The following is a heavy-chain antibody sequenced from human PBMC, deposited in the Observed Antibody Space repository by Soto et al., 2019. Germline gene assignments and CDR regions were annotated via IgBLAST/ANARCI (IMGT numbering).Heavy chain of an antibody. Sequence: SETLSLTCAVSGGSISSGGYSWSWIRQPPGKGLEWIGYIYHSGSTYYNPSLKSRVTMSVDRSKNQFSLKLSSVTAADTAVYYCARGPPHSHWGQGTLVTVSS. V-gene: IGHV4-30-2*01. D-gene: IGHD2-21*01. CDR1: GGSISSGGYS. CDR2: IYHSGST. CDR3: ARGPPHSH. J-gene: IGHJ4*02.